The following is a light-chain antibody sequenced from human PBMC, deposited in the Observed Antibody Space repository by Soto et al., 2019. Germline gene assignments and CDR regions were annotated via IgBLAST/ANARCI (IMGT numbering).Light chain of an antibody. CDR1: QGISNY. V-gene: IGKV1-27*01. CDR3: QQYNSHWT. Sequence: DIQMTQSPSSLSASLGDRVTITCRASQGISNYLAWYQQKPGKVPKLLIYAASTLQSGVPSRFSGSGSGTDFTLTISSLQPEDVATYYCQQYNSHWTFGQGTKVDI. J-gene: IGKJ1*01. CDR2: AAS.